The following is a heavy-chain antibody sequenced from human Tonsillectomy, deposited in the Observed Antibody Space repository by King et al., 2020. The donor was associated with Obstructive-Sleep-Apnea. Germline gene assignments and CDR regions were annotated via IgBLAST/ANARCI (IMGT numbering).Heavy chain of an antibody. V-gene: IGHV4-59*01. J-gene: IGHJ3*02. CDR1: GGSISSYY. CDR2: IYYSGST. D-gene: IGHD2/OR15-2a*01. Sequence: LQLQESGPGLVKPSETLSLTCTVSGGSISSYYWSWIRQPPGKGLEWIGYIYYSGSTNYNPSLKSRVTISVDTSKNQFSLKLSSVTAADTAVYYFAGEGIGGAFDIWGQGTMVTVSS. CDR3: AGEGIGGAFDI.